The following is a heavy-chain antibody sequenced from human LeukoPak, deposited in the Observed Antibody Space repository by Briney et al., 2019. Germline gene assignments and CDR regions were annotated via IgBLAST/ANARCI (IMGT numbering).Heavy chain of an antibody. CDR2: IYHSGST. CDR1: GYSISSGYY. CDR3: ARHGTPGIAAAVNY. D-gene: IGHD6-13*01. Sequence: SETLSLTCAVSGYSISSGYYWGWIRQPPGKGLEWIGSIYHSGSTYYNPSLKSRVTISVDTSKNQFALELSSVTAADTAVYYCARHGTPGIAAAVNYWGQGALVTVSS. V-gene: IGHV4-38-2*01. J-gene: IGHJ4*02.